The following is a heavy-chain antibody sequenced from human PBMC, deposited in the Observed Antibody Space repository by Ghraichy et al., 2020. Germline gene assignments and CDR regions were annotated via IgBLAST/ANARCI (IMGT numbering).Heavy chain of an antibody. CDR2: INTDGSGT. CDR3: ARDLDVGVKRAFDV. V-gene: IGHV3-74*01. Sequence: GGSLRLSCAASTFTFSSHWMHWVRQAPGKGLVWVSRINTDGSGTNDADYVKGRFTISRDNANNMLYLQMNSLRAEDTAVYYCARDLDVGVKRAFDVWGQGTMVTVS. D-gene: IGHD1-26*01. CDR1: TFTFSSHW. J-gene: IGHJ3*01.